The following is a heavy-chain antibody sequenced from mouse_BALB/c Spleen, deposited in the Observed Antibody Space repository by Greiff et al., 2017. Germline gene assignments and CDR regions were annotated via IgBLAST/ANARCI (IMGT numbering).Heavy chain of an antibody. Sequence: VQLKESGPGLVKPSQSLSLTCTVSGYSITSDYARNWIRKFPGNKLEWMGYISYSGSTSYNPSLKSRISITRDTSKNQFFLQLNSVTTEDTATYYCARMDSSGYAYWGQGTLVTVSA. V-gene: IGHV3-2*02. CDR1: GYSITSDYA. J-gene: IGHJ3*01. D-gene: IGHD3-2*01. CDR2: ISYSGST. CDR3: ARMDSSGYAY.